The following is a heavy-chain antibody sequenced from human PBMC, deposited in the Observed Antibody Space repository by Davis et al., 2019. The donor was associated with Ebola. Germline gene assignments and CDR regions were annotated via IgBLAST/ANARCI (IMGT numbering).Heavy chain of an antibody. Sequence: GESLKISCAASGFTFSSYAMSWVRQAPGKGLEWVSFIRSKGFGGTTEYAASVKGRFTISRDDSRSIAYLQMDSLKTEDTAVYYCARRGTVVTPDYWGQGTLVTVSS. J-gene: IGHJ4*02. CDR2: IRSKGFGGTT. CDR3: ARRGTVVTPDY. CDR1: GFTFSSYA. D-gene: IGHD4-23*01. V-gene: IGHV3-49*04.